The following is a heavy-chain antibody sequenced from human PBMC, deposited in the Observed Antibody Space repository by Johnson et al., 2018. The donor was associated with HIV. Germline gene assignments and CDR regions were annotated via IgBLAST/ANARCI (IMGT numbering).Heavy chain of an antibody. Sequence: VHLVESGGDLVQPGRSLRLSCSTSGFTFGDYAMSWFRQAPTKGLEWVSVIFSGGSTYYADSVKGRFTISRDNSKNTLYLQMNSLRAEDTAVYYCAGGYGSGSGDAFDIWGQGTMVTVSS. CDR1: GFTFGDYA. CDR2: IFSGGST. CDR3: AGGYGSGSGDAFDI. D-gene: IGHD3-10*01. V-gene: IGHV3-66*01. J-gene: IGHJ3*02.